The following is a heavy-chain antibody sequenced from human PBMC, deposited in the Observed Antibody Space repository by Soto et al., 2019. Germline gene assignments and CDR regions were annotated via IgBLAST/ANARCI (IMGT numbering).Heavy chain of an antibody. Sequence: SETLSLTCTVSGGSISNYYWSWVRQPPGKGLECIGYIYYSGSTNYNPSLKSRITISVDTSKNQFSLKLSSVTAADTAVYYCARNYGDYVDDWGQGTLVTVSS. D-gene: IGHD4-17*01. V-gene: IGHV4-59*08. J-gene: IGHJ4*02. CDR2: IYYSGST. CDR1: GGSISNYY. CDR3: ARNYGDYVDD.